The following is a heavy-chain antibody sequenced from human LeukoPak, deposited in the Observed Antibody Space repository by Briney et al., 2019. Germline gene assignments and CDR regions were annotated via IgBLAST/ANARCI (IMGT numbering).Heavy chain of an antibody. Sequence: ASVKVSCKASGYTFTGYYMHWVRQAPGQGLEWMGWINPNSGGTNYAQKFQGWVTMTRDTSISTAYMELSRLRSEDTAVYYCARHLGYCDITNCFDRFDPWGQGTLVTVSS. CDR3: ARHLGYCDITNCFDRFDP. J-gene: IGHJ5*02. D-gene: IGHD2-2*01. CDR1: GYTFTGYY. V-gene: IGHV1-2*04. CDR2: INPNSGGT.